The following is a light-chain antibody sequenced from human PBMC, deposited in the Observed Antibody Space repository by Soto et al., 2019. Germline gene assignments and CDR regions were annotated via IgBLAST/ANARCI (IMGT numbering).Light chain of an antibody. CDR3: GTWDSSLSGGV. CDR1: SSNIASNY. CDR2: DDN. J-gene: IGLJ1*01. V-gene: IGLV1-51*01. Sequence: QSVLTQPPSVSAAPGQRVTISCSGTSSNIASNYVSWYQQFTGTAPRLLIYDDNKRPSGIPDRFSASKSGTSATLGITGLQSGDEADYYCGTWDSSLSGGVFGTGTKLTVL.